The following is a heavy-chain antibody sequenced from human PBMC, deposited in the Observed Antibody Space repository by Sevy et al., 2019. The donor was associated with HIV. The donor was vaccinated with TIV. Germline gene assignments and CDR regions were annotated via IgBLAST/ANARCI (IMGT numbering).Heavy chain of an antibody. CDR1: GASITSYY. CDR2: IFHSGDS. Sequence: SETLSLTCSVSGASITSYYWSWIRQPPGKGLEWIGYIFHSGDSNYNPSLKSRVAMSVDTSKNQFSLRLASVSAADTAVYYCARDHLSQGLDPWGQGILVTASS. CDR3: ARDHLSQGLDP. D-gene: IGHD3-3*02. J-gene: IGHJ5*02. V-gene: IGHV4-59*12.